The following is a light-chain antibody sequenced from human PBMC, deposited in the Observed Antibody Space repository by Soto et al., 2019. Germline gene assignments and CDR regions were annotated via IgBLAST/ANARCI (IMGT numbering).Light chain of an antibody. CDR1: SSDVGDYNY. V-gene: IGLV2-11*01. J-gene: IGLJ1*01. CDR3: CSYAGGYDV. Sequence: QSALTQPRSVFGSPGQSVTISCTGTSSDVGDYNYVSWYQQHPGKAPKLMIYDVSKRPSGVPDRFSGSKSGNTASLTISGLQAEDEADYYCCSYAGGYDVFGTGTKVTVL. CDR2: DVS.